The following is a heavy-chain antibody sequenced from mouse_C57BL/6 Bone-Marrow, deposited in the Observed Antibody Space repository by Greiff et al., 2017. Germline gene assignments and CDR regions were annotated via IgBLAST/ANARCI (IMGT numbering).Heavy chain of an antibody. CDR3: ARDDYGSSSVGDFDV. D-gene: IGHD1-1*01. J-gene: IGHJ1*03. Sequence: EVKLVESGGGLVQSGRSLRLSCATSGFTFSDFYMEWVRQAPGKGLEWIAASRNKANDYTTEYSASVKGRFIVSRDTSQSILYLQMNALRAEDTAIYYCARDDYGSSSVGDFDVWGTGTTVTVSS. CDR2: SRNKANDYTT. V-gene: IGHV7-1*01. CDR1: GFTFSDFY.